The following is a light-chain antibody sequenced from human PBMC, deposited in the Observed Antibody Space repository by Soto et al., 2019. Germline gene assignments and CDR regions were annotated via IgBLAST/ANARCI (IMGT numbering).Light chain of an antibody. V-gene: IGKV1-39*01. CDR3: QQSYSTPRT. CDR1: QSVGIL. CDR2: DAS. Sequence: DIQMTQSPSTLSASVGDRVTITCRASQSVGILLAWYQQKPGKAPKLLIYDASSLQSGVPSRFSGSVSGTDFTLTISSLQPEDFATYYCQQSYSTPRTFGQGTKVDIK. J-gene: IGKJ1*01.